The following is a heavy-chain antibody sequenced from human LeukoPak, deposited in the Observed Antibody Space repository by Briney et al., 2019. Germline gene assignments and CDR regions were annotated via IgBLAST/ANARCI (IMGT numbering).Heavy chain of an antibody. D-gene: IGHD3-16*01. V-gene: IGHV4-59*01. CDR1: GGSISSYY. CDR2: IYDTGST. J-gene: IGHJ4*02. Sequence: SETLSLTCTVSGGSISSYYWTWIRQSPEKGLEWIGYIYDTGSTRYNPSLESRATISVDPSKNQFSLELSAVTAADTAVYYCARLTTRPGGIRPLILDYWGQGTLVTVSS. CDR3: ARLTTRPGGIRPLILDY.